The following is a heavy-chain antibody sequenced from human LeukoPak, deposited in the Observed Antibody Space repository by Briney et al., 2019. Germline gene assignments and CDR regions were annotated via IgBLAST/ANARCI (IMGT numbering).Heavy chain of an antibody. Sequence: SETPSLTCTVSGGSISSYYWSWIRQPPGKGLGWIGYIYYSGSTNYNPSLKSRVTISVDTSKNQFSLKLSSVTAADTAVYYCARAAPWFDPWGQGTLVTVSS. CDR3: ARAAPWFDP. V-gene: IGHV4-59*01. CDR1: GGSISSYY. CDR2: IYYSGST. J-gene: IGHJ5*02.